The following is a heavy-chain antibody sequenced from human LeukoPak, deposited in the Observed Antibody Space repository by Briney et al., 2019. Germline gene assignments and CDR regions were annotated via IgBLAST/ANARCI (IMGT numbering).Heavy chain of an antibody. D-gene: IGHD3-22*01. CDR3: GRDATYDSSGYGDY. J-gene: IGHJ4*02. CDR1: GGSFSGYY. V-gene: IGHV4-34*01. CDR2: INHSGST. Sequence: SETLSLTCAVYGGSFSGYYWSWIRQPPGKGLEWIGEINHSGSTNYNPSLKSRVTISVDTSKNQFSLKLSSVTAADTALYYCGRDATYDSSGYGDYWGQGTLVTVSS.